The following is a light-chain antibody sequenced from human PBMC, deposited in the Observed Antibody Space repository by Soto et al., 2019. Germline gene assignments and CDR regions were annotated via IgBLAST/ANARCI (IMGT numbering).Light chain of an antibody. Sequence: IVLTQSPGTLSLSPGERATLSCRASQSVSSSYLAWYQQKPGQSPRLVIYGGSTRAIGIPARFSGSGSGTDFTLTISSLEPEDFAIYYCQQYGSSQYSFGQGTKVEVK. V-gene: IGKV3-20*01. CDR3: QQYGSSQYS. CDR2: GGS. CDR1: QSVSSSY. J-gene: IGKJ2*01.